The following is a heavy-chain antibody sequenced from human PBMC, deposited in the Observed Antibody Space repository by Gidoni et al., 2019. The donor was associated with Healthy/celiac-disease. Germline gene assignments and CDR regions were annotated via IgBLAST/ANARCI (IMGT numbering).Heavy chain of an antibody. CDR3: ARSPNFDETGGAFDI. Sequence: QVQLVQSGAEVKKPGSSVKVSCKASGGTFSSYAISWVLQAPGQGLEWMGRIIPILGIANYAQKFQGRVTITADKSTSTAYMELSSLRSEDTAVYYCARSPNFDETGGAFDIWGQGTMVTVSS. J-gene: IGHJ3*02. CDR1: GGTFSSYA. V-gene: IGHV1-69*09. D-gene: IGHD3-9*01. CDR2: IIPILGIA.